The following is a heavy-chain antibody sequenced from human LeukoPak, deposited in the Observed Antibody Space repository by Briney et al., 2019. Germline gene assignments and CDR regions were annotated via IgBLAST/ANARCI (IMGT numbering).Heavy chain of an antibody. CDR1: GFTFSDYS. J-gene: IGHJ4*02. CDR2: ITSTSDTI. D-gene: IGHD3-22*01. CDR3: ARSSGYPFFDY. Sequence: GGSLRLSYEASGFTFSDYSMNWVRQAPGEGLEWLAYITSTSDTIYYADSVKGRFTSSRDNAKNSVYLQMNSLRAEDTAVYYCARSSGYPFFDYWGQGTLVTVSS. V-gene: IGHV3-48*01.